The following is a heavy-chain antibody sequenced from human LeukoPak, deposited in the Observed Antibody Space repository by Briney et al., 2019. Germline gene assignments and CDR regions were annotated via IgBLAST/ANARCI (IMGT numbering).Heavy chain of an antibody. CDR2: ISSSSSYI. CDR1: GFTFSSYS. CDR3: ARSSYTAAAGTIKGDAFDI. D-gene: IGHD6-13*01. J-gene: IGHJ3*02. V-gene: IGHV3-21*01. Sequence: GGSLRLSCAASGFTFSSYSMNWVRQAPGKGLEWVSSISSSSSYIYYADSVKGRFTISRDNAKNSLYLQMNSLRAEDTAVYYCARSSYTAAAGTIKGDAFDIWGQGTMVTVSS.